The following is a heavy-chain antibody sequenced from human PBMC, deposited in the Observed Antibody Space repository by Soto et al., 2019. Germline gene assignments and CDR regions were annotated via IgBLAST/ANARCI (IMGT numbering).Heavy chain of an antibody. V-gene: IGHV5-51*01. CDR3: ARLEAAAGKLSLKYYYYYYGMDV. CDR1: GYTFTNYW. J-gene: IGHJ6*02. D-gene: IGHD6-13*01. CDR2: IYPGDSDT. Sequence: GESLKISCEGSGYTFTNYWIGWVRQMPGKGLEWMGIIYPGDSDTRYSPSFQGQVTISADKSISTAYLQWSSLKASDTAMYYCARLEAAAGKLSLKYYYYYYGMDVWGQGTTVTVSS.